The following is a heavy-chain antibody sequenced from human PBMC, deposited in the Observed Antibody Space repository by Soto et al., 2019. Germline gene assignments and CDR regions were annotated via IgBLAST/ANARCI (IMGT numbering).Heavy chain of an antibody. CDR1: GGSFSGYY. D-gene: IGHD3-3*01. V-gene: IGHV4-34*01. CDR3: ASRLRFLEWLLWPFDY. J-gene: IGHJ4*02. Sequence: SETLSLTCAVYGGSFSGYYWSWIRQPPGKGLEWIGEINHSGSTNYNPSLKSRVTISVDTSKNQFSLKLSSVTAADTAVYYCASRLRFLEWLLWPFDYWGQGTLVTVSS. CDR2: INHSGST.